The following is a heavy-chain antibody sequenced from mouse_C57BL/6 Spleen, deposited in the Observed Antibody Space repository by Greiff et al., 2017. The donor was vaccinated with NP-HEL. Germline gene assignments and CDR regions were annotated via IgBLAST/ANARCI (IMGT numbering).Heavy chain of an antibody. D-gene: IGHD2-4*01. V-gene: IGHV1-52*01. CDR2: IDPSDSET. CDR1: GYTFTSYW. J-gene: IGHJ1*03. Sequence: QVQLQQPGAELVRPGSSVKLSCKASGYTFTSYWMPWVKQRPIQGLEWIGNIDPSDSETHYNQKFKDKATLTVDKSSSTAYMQLSSLTSEDSAVYYCARYDYAWYFDVWGTGTTVTVSS. CDR3: ARYDYAWYFDV.